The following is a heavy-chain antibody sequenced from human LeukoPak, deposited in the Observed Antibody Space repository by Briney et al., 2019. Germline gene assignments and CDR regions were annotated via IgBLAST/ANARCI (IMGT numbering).Heavy chain of an antibody. CDR1: GYTFTSYA. V-gene: IGHV1-3*01. J-gene: IGHJ4*02. CDR3: AGGRRYCSGGSCYDRSIDY. D-gene: IGHD2-15*01. Sequence: ASVTVSCKASGYTFTSYAMHWVRQAPGQRLEWMGWINAGNGNTKYSQKFRGRVTITRDTSASTAYMELSSLRSEDTAVYYCAGGRRYCSGGSCYDRSIDYWGQGTLVTVSS. CDR2: INAGNGNT.